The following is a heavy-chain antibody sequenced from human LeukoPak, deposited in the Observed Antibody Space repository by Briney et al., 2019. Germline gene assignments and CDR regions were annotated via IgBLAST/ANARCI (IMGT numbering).Heavy chain of an antibody. CDR3: ARDPSTLTRRGDY. Sequence: GGSLRLSCAASGFTFSSYSMNWVRQAPGKGLEWVSSISSSSSYIYYADSVKGRFTISRDNAKNSLYLQMNSLRAEDTAVYYCARDPSTLTRRGDYWGQGTLVTVSS. D-gene: IGHD1-1*01. V-gene: IGHV3-21*04. CDR1: GFTFSSYS. CDR2: ISSSSSYI. J-gene: IGHJ4*02.